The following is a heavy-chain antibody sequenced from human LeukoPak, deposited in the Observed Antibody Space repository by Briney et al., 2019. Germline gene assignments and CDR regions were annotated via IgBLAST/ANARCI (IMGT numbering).Heavy chain of an antibody. Sequence: GGSLRLSCAASGFTFTIFGLNWVRQAPGKGPEWVSYIDARSGITYYADSVQGRFTISRDNAKNSLYLQMNSLRAEDTAVYYCARDDYDFWSGYQRYFDYWGQGTLVTVSS. CDR3: ARDDYDFWSGYQRYFDY. D-gene: IGHD3-3*01. CDR2: IDARSGIT. V-gene: IGHV3-48*04. CDR1: GFTFTIFG. J-gene: IGHJ4*02.